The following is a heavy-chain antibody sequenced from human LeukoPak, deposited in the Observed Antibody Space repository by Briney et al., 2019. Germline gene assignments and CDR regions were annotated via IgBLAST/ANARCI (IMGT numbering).Heavy chain of an antibody. D-gene: IGHD5-12*01. V-gene: IGHV3-48*04. CDR2: IGISSGRT. Sequence: PGGSLRLSCAASGFIFSDYSMNWVRPAPGKGPEWISYIGISSGRTMYADSVKGRFTISRDTAKKSLYLQMNSLRVEDTAVYYCARDYRYAFDNWGQGTLVTVSS. CDR1: GFIFSDYS. CDR3: ARDYRYAFDN. J-gene: IGHJ4*02.